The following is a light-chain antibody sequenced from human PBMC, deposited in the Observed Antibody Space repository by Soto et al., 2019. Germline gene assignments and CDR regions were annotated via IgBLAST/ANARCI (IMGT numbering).Light chain of an antibody. CDR3: QQYGSSPPWT. CDR1: QSVSSSY. J-gene: IGKJ1*01. CDR2: GAS. Sequence: EIVLTQSPGTLSLSPVERATLFCSRNQSVSSSYLAWYQQKPGQAPRLLIYGASSRATGIPDRFSGSGSGTDFTLTISRLEPEDFAVYYCQQYGSSPPWTFGQGTKVDI. V-gene: IGKV3-20*01.